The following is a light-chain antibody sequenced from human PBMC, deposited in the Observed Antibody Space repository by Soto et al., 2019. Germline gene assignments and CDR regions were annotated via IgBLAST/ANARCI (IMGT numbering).Light chain of an antibody. Sequence: DIQMTQSPSTLSASVGDRVTITCRASQSISSWLSWYQQKPGKAPKLLIYKASSLESGVPSRFSGSGSGTEFTLTISSLQPDAFETYYCQQYNSYYTFGQGTKLEIK. V-gene: IGKV1-5*03. CDR2: KAS. CDR3: QQYNSYYT. J-gene: IGKJ2*01. CDR1: QSISSW.